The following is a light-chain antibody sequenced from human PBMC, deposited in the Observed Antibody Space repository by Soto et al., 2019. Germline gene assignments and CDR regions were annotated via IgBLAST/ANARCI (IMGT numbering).Light chain of an antibody. CDR2: DAS. Sequence: EIVLTQSPATVSFSPGERATLSCMASQSVSSYLAWYQQKPGQAPRLLIYDASNRATGIPARFSGSGSGTDFTLTISSLEPEDFAVYYCQQRSNWPPLTFGGGTKVDI. CDR1: QSVSSY. V-gene: IGKV3-11*01. J-gene: IGKJ4*01. CDR3: QQRSNWPPLT.